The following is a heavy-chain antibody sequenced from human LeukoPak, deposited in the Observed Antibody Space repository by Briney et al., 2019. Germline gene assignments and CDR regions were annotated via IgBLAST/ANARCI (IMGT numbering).Heavy chain of an antibody. V-gene: IGHV1-2*02. J-gene: IGHJ4*02. D-gene: IGHD3-3*01. CDR2: INPNSGGT. Sequence: ASVKVSCKASGYSFTGYYLHWVRQAPGQGLEWMGWINPNSGGTNYAQKFQGRVSMTRDTSINTAYVELNRLRPDDTAVYFCARDYDTIFGVLIPFDYWGKGTLVTVAS. CDR1: GYSFTGYY. CDR3: ARDYDTIFGVLIPFDY.